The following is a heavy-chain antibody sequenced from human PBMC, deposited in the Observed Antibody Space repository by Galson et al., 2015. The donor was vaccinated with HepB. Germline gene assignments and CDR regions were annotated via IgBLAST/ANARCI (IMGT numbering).Heavy chain of an antibody. CDR1: GGTFSSFG. Sequence: SVTVSCKASGGTFSSFGISWVRQAPGQGLEWMGGIITVFGTANYAQKFQGRVTIIADKSTSTAYMELSSLRSEDTAVYYCARELTHDAFDIWGQGTTVAVSS. CDR3: ARELTHDAFDI. V-gene: IGHV1-69*06. CDR2: IITVFGTA. J-gene: IGHJ3*02.